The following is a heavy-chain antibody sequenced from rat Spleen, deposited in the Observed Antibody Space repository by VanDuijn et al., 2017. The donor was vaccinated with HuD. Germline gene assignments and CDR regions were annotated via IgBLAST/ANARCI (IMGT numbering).Heavy chain of an antibody. Sequence: EVQLVESGGGLVQPGGSLKLSCVASGITFTNYWMTWIRQAPGKGLEWIASITNTGDSTYYLDSVKGRFTISRNNAKSTLYLQMSSLRSEETATYYCSPLPGRNLAYWGQGVVVTVSS. CDR3: SPLPGRNLAY. CDR1: GITFTNYW. J-gene: IGHJ2*01. D-gene: IGHD1-4*01. CDR2: ITNTGDST. V-gene: IGHV5-31*01.